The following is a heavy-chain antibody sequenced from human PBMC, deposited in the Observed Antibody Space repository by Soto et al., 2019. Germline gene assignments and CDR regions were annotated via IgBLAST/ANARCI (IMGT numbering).Heavy chain of an antibody. CDR1: GGSISSYY. D-gene: IGHD2-2*01. CDR2: IYTSGST. J-gene: IGHJ6*02. Sequence: PSETLSLTCTVSGGSISSYYWSWIRQPAGKGLEWIGRIYTSGSTNYNPSLKSRVTMSVDTSKNQFSLKLSSVTAADTAVYYCARDGEEYCSSTSCYRRMDVWGQGNTVTVSS. CDR3: ARDGEEYCSSTSCYRRMDV. V-gene: IGHV4-4*07.